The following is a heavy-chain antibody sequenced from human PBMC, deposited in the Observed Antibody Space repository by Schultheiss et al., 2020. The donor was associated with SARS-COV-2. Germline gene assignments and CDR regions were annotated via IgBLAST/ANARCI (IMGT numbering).Heavy chain of an antibody. CDR1: GYTFTGYY. J-gene: IGHJ6*03. D-gene: IGHD3-3*01. CDR2: INPNSGGT. Sequence: ASVKVSCKASGYTFTGYYMHWVRQAPGQGLEWMGRINPNSGGTNYAQKFQGWVTMTEDTSTDTAYMELSSLRSEDTAVYYCATDLSFPYDFWSGSPRGGRYYMDVWGKGTTVTVSS. CDR3: ATDLSFPYDFWSGSPRGGRYYMDV. V-gene: IGHV1-2*04.